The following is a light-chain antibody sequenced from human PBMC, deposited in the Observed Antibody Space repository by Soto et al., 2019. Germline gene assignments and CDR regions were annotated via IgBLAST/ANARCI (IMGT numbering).Light chain of an antibody. V-gene: IGLV2-14*03. CDR1: SSDIGGSNY. CDR3: SSSSSSSSTFYV. CDR2: GVS. Sequence: QSALTQPASVSGSPGQSITISCAGTSSDIGGSNYVSWYQQHPGNAPKLMIYGVSNRPSGVSNRFSGSKSDNKDSLTISGLQAEDEADYFCSSSSSSSSTFYVFGSATKLTVL. J-gene: IGLJ1*01.